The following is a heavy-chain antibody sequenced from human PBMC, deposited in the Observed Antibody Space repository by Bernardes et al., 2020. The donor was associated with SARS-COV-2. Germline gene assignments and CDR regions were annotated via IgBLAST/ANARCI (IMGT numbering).Heavy chain of an antibody. J-gene: IGHJ6*02. CDR3: ARANDGSGNDYGDYYYGMDV. D-gene: IGHD3-10*01. Sequence: GGSLRLSYATSGFTFNNYGMAWVRQVPGKGLEWVSGMNWNGNSIGYAESVEGRFTISRDNAKKSLYLQMNSLGAEDTALYYCARANDGSGNDYGDYYYGMDVWGQGTTVIVS. CDR2: MNWNGNSI. CDR1: GFTFNNYG. V-gene: IGHV3-20*03.